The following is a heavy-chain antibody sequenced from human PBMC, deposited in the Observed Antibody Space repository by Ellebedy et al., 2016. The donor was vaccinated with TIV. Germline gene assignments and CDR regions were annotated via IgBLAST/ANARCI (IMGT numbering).Heavy chain of an antibody. CDR1: GYTFTSYY. V-gene: IGHV1-46*01. Sequence: AASVKVSCKASGYTFTSYYMHWVRQAPGQGLEWMGLINPSGGGTTYAQKFQGRVTMTRDTSTSTAYMELRSLISDDTAVYYCTRGAGQTDGHDWFDPWGQGTLVAVSS. D-gene: IGHD6-19*01. J-gene: IGHJ5*02. CDR3: TRGAGQTDGHDWFDP. CDR2: INPSGGGT.